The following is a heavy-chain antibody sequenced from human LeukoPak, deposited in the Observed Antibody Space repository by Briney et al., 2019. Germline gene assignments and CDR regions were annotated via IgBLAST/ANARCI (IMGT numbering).Heavy chain of an antibody. J-gene: IGHJ5*02. CDR3: ARGPWAVAGTGWFDP. CDR1: GFTFSSYA. Sequence: GGSLRLSCAASGFTFSSYAMHWVRQAPGKGLEWVAVISCDGSNKYYADSVKGRFTISRDNSKNTLYLQMNSLRAEDTAVYYCARGPWAVAGTGWFDPWGQGTLVTVSS. CDR2: ISCDGSNK. D-gene: IGHD6-19*01. V-gene: IGHV3-30-3*01.